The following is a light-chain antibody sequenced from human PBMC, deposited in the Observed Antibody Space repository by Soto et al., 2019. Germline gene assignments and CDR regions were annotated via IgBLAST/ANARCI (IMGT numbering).Light chain of an antibody. V-gene: IGKV3-15*01. CDR3: QQTDSPYT. CDR2: ATS. J-gene: IGKJ2*01. Sequence: EIVLTQSPATLSVSPGERATLSCRASQNVGNNFAWYQQKPDQAPRLLIFATSTRATGVPARFSGSGSGTEFTLTISSLQPDDFATYYCQQTDSPYTFGQGTRLQIK. CDR1: QNVGNN.